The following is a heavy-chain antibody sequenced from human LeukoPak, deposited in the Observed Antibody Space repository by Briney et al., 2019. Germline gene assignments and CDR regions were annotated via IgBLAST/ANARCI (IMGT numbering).Heavy chain of an antibody. J-gene: IGHJ5*02. V-gene: IGHV3-30*02. Sequence: GGSLRLYCAASGFTFCSYGMHWVRQAPGKGLEWVAFIRYDGSNKYYADSVKGRFTISRDNSKNTLYLQMNSLRAEDTAVYYCAKDVGGIAAAETLYNWFDPWGQGTLVTVSS. CDR1: GFTFCSYG. CDR3: AKDVGGIAAAETLYNWFDP. CDR2: IRYDGSNK. D-gene: IGHD6-13*01.